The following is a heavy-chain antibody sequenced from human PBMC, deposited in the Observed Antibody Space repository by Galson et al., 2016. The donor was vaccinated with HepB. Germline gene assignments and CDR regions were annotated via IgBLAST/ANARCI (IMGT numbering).Heavy chain of an antibody. CDR2: IKSKTDGGTT. D-gene: IGHD2-2*01. J-gene: IGHJ4*02. CDR1: GFTFNNAW. CDR3: TRCRTSCSTFDY. V-gene: IGHV3-15*01. Sequence: SLRLSCAVSGFTFNNAWMSWVRQAPGKRLEWVGRIKSKTDGGTTDYAAPVKGRFTISRDDSKNTLYLQMNGLKAEDTAVYYCTRCRTSCSTFDYWGQGTLVTVSS.